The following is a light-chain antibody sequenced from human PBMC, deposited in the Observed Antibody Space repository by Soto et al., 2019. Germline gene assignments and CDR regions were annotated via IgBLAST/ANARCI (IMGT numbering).Light chain of an antibody. V-gene: IGKV1-5*01. CDR2: DAS. CDR1: QTISRW. CDR3: HSRA. Sequence: DIQMTQSASSLSASIGDRVTITCRASQTISRWLAWYQQKPGRAPKLLIYDASTLESGVPSRFSGSGSETEFTLTISRLQPDDFATYFCHSRAFGQGTRLEIK. J-gene: IGKJ5*01.